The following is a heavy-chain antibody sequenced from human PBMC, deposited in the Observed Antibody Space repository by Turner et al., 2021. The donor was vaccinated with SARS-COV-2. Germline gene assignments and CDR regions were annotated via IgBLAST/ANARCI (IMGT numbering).Heavy chain of an antibody. V-gene: IGHV3-23*01. CDR2: ISGSGGTT. CDR3: AKDQTVATLDYYYSMDV. CDR1: GFTFGSYA. D-gene: IGHD4-17*01. J-gene: IGHJ6*02. Sequence: EVQLLESGGGLVQPGGSLILPCVASGFTFGSYAMSWVRQAPGKGVEWVSAISGSGGTTYYADSVKGQFTISRDNSKNTLYLQMNSLRAEDTALYYCAKDQTVATLDYYYSMDVWGQGTTVTVSS.